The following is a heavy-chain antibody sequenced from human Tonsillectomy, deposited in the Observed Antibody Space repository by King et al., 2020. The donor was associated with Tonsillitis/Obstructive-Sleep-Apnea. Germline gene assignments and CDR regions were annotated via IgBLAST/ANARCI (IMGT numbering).Heavy chain of an antibody. V-gene: IGHV1-18*01. J-gene: IGHJ4*02. Sequence: QVQLVQSGGEVKKPGASVKVSCKASGYTFTTFTSYGFSWVRQAPGQGLEWMGWINTYNGKTNYAQKLQGRVTLTTDTSTSTAYMELRSLRSDDTAVYYCVRDCSGGSCYQWDYWGQGTLVTVSS. CDR1: GYTFTTFTSYG. CDR3: VRDCSGGSCYQWDY. D-gene: IGHD2-15*01. CDR2: INTYNGKT.